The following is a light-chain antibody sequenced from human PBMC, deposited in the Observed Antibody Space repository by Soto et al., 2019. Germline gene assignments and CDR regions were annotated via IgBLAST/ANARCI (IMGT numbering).Light chain of an antibody. J-gene: IGKJ1*01. Sequence: EILLTQSPGTLSLSPVERATLSCRASQSVSSSYLAWYQQKPGQAPRLLIYGASSRATGIPDRFSGSGSGTDFTLTISRLEPEDFAVYYCQQRSNWPRTFGQGTKVDIK. CDR1: QSVSSSY. CDR3: QQRSNWPRT. V-gene: IGKV3D-20*02. CDR2: GAS.